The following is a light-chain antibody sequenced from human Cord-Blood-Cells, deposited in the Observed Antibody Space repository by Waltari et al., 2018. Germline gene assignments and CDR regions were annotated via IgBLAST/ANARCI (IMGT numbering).Light chain of an antibody. V-gene: IGKV1-27*01. J-gene: IGKJ4*01. Sequence: DIQMTQSPSSLSASVGERVTITCRASQGISNYLAWYQQKPGKDPKLLIYAASTLQSGVPSRFSGSGSGTDFTLTISSLQPEDVATYYCQKYNSAPPLTFGGGTKVEIK. CDR1: QGISNY. CDR3: QKYNSAPPLT. CDR2: AAS.